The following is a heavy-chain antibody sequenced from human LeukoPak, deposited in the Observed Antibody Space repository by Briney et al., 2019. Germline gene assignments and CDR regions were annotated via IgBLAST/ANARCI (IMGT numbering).Heavy chain of an antibody. D-gene: IGHD4/OR15-4a*01. V-gene: IGHV3-66*01. J-gene: IGHJ5*02. CDR3: ARDPPAVRTNPYA. Sequence: GGSLRLSCAASGFTVSNNYMNWVRQAPGKGLEWVSLIYSGGDTHYAVSVMGRFTISRDSSKNALYLKMNSLRAEDTAVYYCARDPPAVRTNPYAWGQGTLVTVSS. CDR2: IYSGGDT. CDR1: GFTVSNNY.